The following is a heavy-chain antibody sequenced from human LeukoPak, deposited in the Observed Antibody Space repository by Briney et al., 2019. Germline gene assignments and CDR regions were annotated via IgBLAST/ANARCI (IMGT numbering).Heavy chain of an antibody. D-gene: IGHD3-22*01. CDR3: ARGVVIPPYGMDV. Sequence: SETLSLTCTVSGGSISSYYWSWIRQPPGKGLEWIGYIYYSGSTNYNPSLKSRVTISVDTSKNQFSLKLSSVTAADTAVYYCARGVVIPPYGMDVWGQGTTVTVSS. V-gene: IGHV4-59*01. CDR1: GGSISSYY. J-gene: IGHJ6*02. CDR2: IYYSGST.